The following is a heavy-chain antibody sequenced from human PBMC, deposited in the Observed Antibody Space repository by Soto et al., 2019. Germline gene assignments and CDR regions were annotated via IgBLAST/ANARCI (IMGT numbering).Heavy chain of an antibody. D-gene: IGHD3-22*01. CDR1: VFTFISYG. V-gene: IGHV3-30*18. CDR2: ISYDGSNK. Sequence: PGWSLRLACASSVFTFISYGMHWVRQAPGKGLEWVAVISYDGSNKYYADSVKGRFTISRDNSKNTLYLQMNSLRAEDTAVYFCAKPPRYYDCSGYHYWYFDLWGRGTLVTAPQ. CDR3: AKPPRYYDCSGYHYWYFDL. J-gene: IGHJ2*01.